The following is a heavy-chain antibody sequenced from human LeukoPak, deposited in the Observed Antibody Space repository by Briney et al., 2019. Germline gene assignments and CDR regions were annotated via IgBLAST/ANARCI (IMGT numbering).Heavy chain of an antibody. CDR1: GFTVSSNY. J-gene: IGHJ4*02. D-gene: IGHD3-16*02. Sequence: GGSLRLSCAASGFTVSSNYMSWVRQAPGKGLEWVSVIYSGGSTYYADSVKGRFTISRDNSKSTLYIQMNSLRAEDTAVYYCAKDGIMITFGGVIVPSYFDYWGQGTLVTVSS. CDR2: IYSGGST. CDR3: AKDGIMITFGGVIVPSYFDY. V-gene: IGHV3-53*01.